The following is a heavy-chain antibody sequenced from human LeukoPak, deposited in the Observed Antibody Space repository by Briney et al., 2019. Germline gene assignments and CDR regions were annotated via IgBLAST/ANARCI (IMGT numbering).Heavy chain of an antibody. Sequence: ASVKVSCKASGYTFTSYDINWVRQATGQGLEWMGWMNRNSGNTGYAQKFQGRVTMTRNTSISTAYMELSSLRSEDTAVYYCARRPKTYYDFWSGYHSDYWGQGTLVTLSS. V-gene: IGHV1-8*01. J-gene: IGHJ4*02. CDR2: MNRNSGNT. CDR3: ARRPKTYYDFWSGYHSDY. CDR1: GYTFTSYD. D-gene: IGHD3-3*01.